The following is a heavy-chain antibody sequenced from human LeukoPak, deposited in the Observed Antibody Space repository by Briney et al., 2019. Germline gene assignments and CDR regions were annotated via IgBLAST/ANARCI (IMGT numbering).Heavy chain of an antibody. CDR1: GFMFSTYW. CDR2: IKPDGIET. D-gene: IGHD2-15*01. CDR3: GGFGYEAAIDL. J-gene: IGHJ4*02. Sequence: GGSLRLSCAASGFMFSTYWMTWVRQAPGKWLELVANIKPDGIETYYVDSVKGRFTISRDNTKNLVFLQMKSLRGEDAAVFHCGGFGYEAAIDLWGQGTLVTVSS. V-gene: IGHV3-7*01.